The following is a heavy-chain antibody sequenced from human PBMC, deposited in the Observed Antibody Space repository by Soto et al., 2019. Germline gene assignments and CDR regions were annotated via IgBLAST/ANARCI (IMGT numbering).Heavy chain of an antibody. Sequence: EVQLVQSGGGLVQPGGSLRLSCAASGFTFNSHTMNWVRQAPGKGLEWLSYISDSSGTIYYADSVQGRFTVSRDNAKNSLYLQMNSLRAEDTAVYYCKRELGATGYWGQGTLVTVSA. CDR3: KRELGATGY. CDR1: GFTFNSHT. V-gene: IGHV3-48*04. J-gene: IGHJ4*02. D-gene: IGHD1-26*01. CDR2: ISDSSGTI.